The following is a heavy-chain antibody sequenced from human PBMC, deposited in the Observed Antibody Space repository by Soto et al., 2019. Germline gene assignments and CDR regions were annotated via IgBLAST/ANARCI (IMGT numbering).Heavy chain of an antibody. Sequence: QLQLQESGPGLVKPSETLSLTCTVSGGSISSSSYYWGWIRQPPGKGLEWIGSIYYSGSTYYNPSLKSRVAISVDTSKNQFSLKLSSVTAADTAVYYCAMPGIGELYELGKDYWGQGTLVTVSS. D-gene: IGHD3-10*01. V-gene: IGHV4-39*01. CDR1: GGSISSSSYY. J-gene: IGHJ4*02. CDR3: AMPGIGELYELGKDY. CDR2: IYYSGST.